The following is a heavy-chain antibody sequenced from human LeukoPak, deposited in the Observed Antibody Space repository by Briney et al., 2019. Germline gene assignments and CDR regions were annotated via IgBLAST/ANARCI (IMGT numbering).Heavy chain of an antibody. CDR2: ISSRGTIT. CDR3: ARTAYYYDSSGYDDAFDI. Sequence: GGSLRLPCVASGFTFSDYYMSWIRQAPGKGLEWVSHISSRGTITYYADSVKGRFTISRDNAKNSLCLQMNSLRAEDTAVYYCARTAYYYDSSGYDDAFDIWGQGTMVTVPS. D-gene: IGHD3-22*01. V-gene: IGHV3-11*01. CDR1: GFTFSDYY. J-gene: IGHJ3*02.